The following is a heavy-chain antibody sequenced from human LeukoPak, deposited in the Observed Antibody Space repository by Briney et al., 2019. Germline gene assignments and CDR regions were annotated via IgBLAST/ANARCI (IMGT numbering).Heavy chain of an antibody. V-gene: IGHV1-69*04. Sequence: EASVKVSCKASGYTFTSYGISWVRQAPGQGLEWMGRIIPILGVANYAQKFQGRVTITADKSTSTAYMELSSLRSEDTAVYYCASSTITGTNNWFDPWGQGTLVTVSS. D-gene: IGHD1-7*01. CDR3: ASSTITGTNNWFDP. CDR1: GYTFTSYG. J-gene: IGHJ5*02. CDR2: IIPILGVA.